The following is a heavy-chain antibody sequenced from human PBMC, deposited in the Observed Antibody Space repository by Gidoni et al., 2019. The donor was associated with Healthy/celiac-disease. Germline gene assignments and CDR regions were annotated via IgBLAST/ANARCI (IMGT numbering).Heavy chain of an antibody. J-gene: IGHJ6*02. D-gene: IGHD5-18*01. CDR1: GLPFSSYE. CDR2: ISSSGSTI. V-gene: IGHV3-48*03. Sequence: EVQLVESGGGLVQPGGSLRLSCAASGLPFSSYEMNWVRQAPGKGLEWVSYISSSGSTIYYADSVKGRFTISRDNAKNSLYLQMNSLRAEDTAVYYCARDTAMVNEGYYYYYGMDVWGQGTTVTVSS. CDR3: ARDTAMVNEGYYYYYGMDV.